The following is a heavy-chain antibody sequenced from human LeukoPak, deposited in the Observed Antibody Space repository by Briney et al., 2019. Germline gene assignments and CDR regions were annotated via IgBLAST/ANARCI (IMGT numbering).Heavy chain of an antibody. D-gene: IGHD4-17*01. CDR2: ISSSSTI. CDR1: GFTFSSYS. CDR3: TTDNGDDTRRGY. Sequence: GGSLRLSCAASGFTFSSYSINWVRQAPGKGLEWVSYISSSSTIYYADSVKGRFTISRDNAKNSLYLQMNSLRAEDTAVYYCTTDNGDDTRRGYWGQGILVTVSS. J-gene: IGHJ4*02. V-gene: IGHV3-48*01.